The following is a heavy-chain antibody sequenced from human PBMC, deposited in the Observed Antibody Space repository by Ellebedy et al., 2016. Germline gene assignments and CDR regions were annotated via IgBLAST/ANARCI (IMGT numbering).Heavy chain of an antibody. Sequence: GESLKISXAASRFTFSSYAMSWVRQAPGTGLEWVSAISGSGGSTYYADSVKGRFIISRDNSKNTLYLQMNSLSADDTAQYYCARETTDRGVINFWGQGTLVTVSS. D-gene: IGHD3-10*01. V-gene: IGHV3-23*01. J-gene: IGHJ4*02. CDR1: RFTFSSYA. CDR3: ARETTDRGVINF. CDR2: ISGSGGST.